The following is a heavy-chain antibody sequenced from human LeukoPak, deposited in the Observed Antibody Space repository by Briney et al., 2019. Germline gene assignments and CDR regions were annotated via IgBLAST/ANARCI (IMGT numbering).Heavy chain of an antibody. V-gene: IGHV4-34*01. D-gene: IGHD5-24*01. CDR2: INHSGST. Sequence: SETLSLTCAVYGGSFSGYYWSWIRQPPGKGLEWIGEINHSGSTNYNPSLKSRVTISVDTSKNQFSLKLSSVTAADTAVYYCARVGKMAVRHWGQGTLVTVSS. CDR1: GGSFSGYY. CDR3: ARVGKMAVRH. J-gene: IGHJ4*02.